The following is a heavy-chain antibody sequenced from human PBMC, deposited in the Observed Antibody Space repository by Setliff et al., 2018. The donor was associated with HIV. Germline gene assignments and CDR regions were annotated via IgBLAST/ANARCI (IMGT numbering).Heavy chain of an antibody. D-gene: IGHD6-6*01. V-gene: IGHV3-23*03. CDR3: AKGKYSSSPNWFDP. Sequence: PGGSLRLSCAASGFTFSSYAMNWVRQAPGKGLEWVSVIYSGGGSTYYTDSVKGRFTISRDNSKNTLYLQMNSLRAEDTAVYYCAKGKYSSSPNWFDPWGQGTLVTVSS. CDR1: GFTFSSYA. CDR2: IYSGGGST. J-gene: IGHJ5*02.